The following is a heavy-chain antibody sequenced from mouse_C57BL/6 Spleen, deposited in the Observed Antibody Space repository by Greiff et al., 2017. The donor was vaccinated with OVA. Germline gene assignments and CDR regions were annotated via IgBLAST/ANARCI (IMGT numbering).Heavy chain of an antibody. Sequence: EVKVVESGGGLVKPGGSLKLSCAASGFTFSDYGMHWVRQAPEKGLEWVAYISRGSSTIYYADTVKGRFTISRDNAKNTLFLQMTSLRAEDTARYYGARFYYGSSYWYFDVWGTGTTVTVSS. J-gene: IGHJ1*03. D-gene: IGHD1-1*01. CDR2: ISRGSSTI. V-gene: IGHV5-17*01. CDR1: GFTFSDYG. CDR3: ARFYYGSSYWYFDV.